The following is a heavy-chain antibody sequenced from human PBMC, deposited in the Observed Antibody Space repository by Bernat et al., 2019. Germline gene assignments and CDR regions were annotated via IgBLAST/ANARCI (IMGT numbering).Heavy chain of an antibody. V-gene: IGHV3-43*02. Sequence: EVQLVESGGGVVQPGGSLRLSCAASGFTFDDYAMHWVRQAPGKGMEWVCFISGDGGRTYYADSVKGRFTISRDNSKNSLYLQMNSLRTEDTALYYCASFTVTTGNFDYWGQGTLVTVSS. CDR3: ASFTVTTGNFDY. CDR2: ISGDGGRT. D-gene: IGHD4-17*01. CDR1: GFTFDDYA. J-gene: IGHJ4*02.